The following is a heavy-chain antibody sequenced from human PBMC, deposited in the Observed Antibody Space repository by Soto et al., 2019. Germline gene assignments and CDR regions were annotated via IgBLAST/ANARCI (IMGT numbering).Heavy chain of an antibody. D-gene: IGHD2-21*01. J-gene: IGHJ5*02. V-gene: IGHV3-21*01. Sequence: GGSLRLSCAASGFTFGTSTMNWVRQTPGKGLEWVSTISGDSIYTNYVDAMKGRFTVSRYNSKNSLFLQMDSLRPEDTAVYYCVREYVAWSRDLWGQGTLVTVSS. CDR3: VREYVAWSRDL. CDR2: ISGDSIYT. CDR1: GFTFGTST.